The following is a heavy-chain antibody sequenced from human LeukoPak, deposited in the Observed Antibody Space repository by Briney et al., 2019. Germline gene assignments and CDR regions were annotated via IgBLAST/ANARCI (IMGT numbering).Heavy chain of an antibody. CDR3: AKVYSSLPNFDY. Sequence: PGGSLRLSCAASGFTFSSYAMSWVRQAPGKGLEWLSGISGSGGSTDYADSVKGRFTTSRDNPQNTLYLQMNSLRAEDTAVYYCAKVYSSLPNFDYWGQGTLVTVSS. CDR2: ISGSGGST. CDR1: GFTFSSYA. D-gene: IGHD6-19*01. V-gene: IGHV3-23*01. J-gene: IGHJ4*02.